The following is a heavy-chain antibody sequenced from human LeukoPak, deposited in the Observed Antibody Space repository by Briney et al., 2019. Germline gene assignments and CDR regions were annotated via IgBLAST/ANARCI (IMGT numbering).Heavy chain of an antibody. CDR2: IKNGGTT. Sequence: GGSLRLSCAASGFTFTDAWLSWVRQAPGKGLEWVGRIKNGGTTDYSAPVQGRFTISRDDSKNTLYLQMDSLRTEDTAVYFCARDLGKRWSSWGQGTLVTVSS. D-gene: IGHD5-18*01. J-gene: IGHJ4*02. CDR1: GFTFTDAW. V-gene: IGHV3-15*01. CDR3: ARDLGKRWSS.